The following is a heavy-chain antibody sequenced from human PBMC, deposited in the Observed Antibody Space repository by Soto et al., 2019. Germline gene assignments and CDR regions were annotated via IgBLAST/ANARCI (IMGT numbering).Heavy chain of an antibody. D-gene: IGHD3-10*01. CDR3: ARSHSFDGSIYHYYFDF. Sequence: SETLSLTCTVSGGTISTYYWSWIRQPPGGTLEWIGYIYASGATTYNPSLESRVTMSVDMPNNEFSLELTSLTAADTAVYYCARSHSFDGSIYHYYFDFWGQGTLVTVSS. CDR1: GGTISTYY. CDR2: IYASGAT. V-gene: IGHV4-59*01. J-gene: IGHJ4*02.